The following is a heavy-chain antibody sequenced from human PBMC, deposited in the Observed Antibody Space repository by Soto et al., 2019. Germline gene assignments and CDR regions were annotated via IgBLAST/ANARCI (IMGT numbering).Heavy chain of an antibody. V-gene: IGHV4-39*01. CDR1: GGSINSSSFY. J-gene: IGHJ4*02. CDR3: ARQGTKLEPLDY. D-gene: IGHD1-1*01. Sequence: LLLQESGPGLVKPSETLSLTCTVSGGSINSSSFYWGWIRQPPGKGLEWIGTIYHSGSAYYNSSLKSRLTMSVDTSKNHFSLKLSSVTATDTAVYYCARQGTKLEPLDYWGQGTLVTVSS. CDR2: IYHSGSA.